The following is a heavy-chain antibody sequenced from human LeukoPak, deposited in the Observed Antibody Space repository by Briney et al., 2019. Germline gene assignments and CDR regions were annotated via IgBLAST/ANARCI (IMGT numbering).Heavy chain of an antibody. Sequence: SETLSLTCAVYGGSFSGYYWSWIRQPPGKGREWIGEINHSGSTNYNPSLKSRVTISVDTSKNQFSLKLSSVTAADTAVYYCARLVRFGELLHNWFDPWGQGTLVTVSS. CDR3: ARLVRFGELLHNWFDP. CDR2: INHSGST. D-gene: IGHD3-10*01. CDR1: GGSFSGYY. V-gene: IGHV4-34*01. J-gene: IGHJ5*02.